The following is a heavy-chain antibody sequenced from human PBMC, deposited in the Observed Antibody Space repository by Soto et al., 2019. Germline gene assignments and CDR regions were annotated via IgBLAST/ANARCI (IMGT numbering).Heavy chain of an antibody. Sequence: EVHLLESGGDLVQPGGSLRLSCAASGFTFTNYDMSWVRQAPGKGLEWVSTISGSGGTTYYADSVKGRLTISRDNSKSTLYLQMNSLRAEDTAVYYCAPHGANCRGGSCYFDYWGQGTLVTVFS. J-gene: IGHJ4*02. D-gene: IGHD2-15*01. CDR2: ISGSGGTT. V-gene: IGHV3-23*01. CDR1: GFTFTNYD. CDR3: APHGANCRGGSCYFDY.